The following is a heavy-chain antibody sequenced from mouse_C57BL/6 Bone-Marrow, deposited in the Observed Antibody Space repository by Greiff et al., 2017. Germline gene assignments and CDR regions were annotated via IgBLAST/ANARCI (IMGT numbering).Heavy chain of an antibody. CDR1: GYTFTSYW. J-gene: IGHJ1*03. Sequence: QVQLQQPGAELVRPGTSVKLSCKASGYTFTSYWMHWVKQRPGQGLEWIGVIDPSDSYTNYNQKFKGKATLTVDTSSSTAYMQLSSLTSEDSAVYYCARGPLPASWDEGYFDVWGTGTTVTVSS. CDR3: ARGPLPASWDEGYFDV. V-gene: IGHV1-59*01. CDR2: IDPSDSYT. D-gene: IGHD4-1*01.